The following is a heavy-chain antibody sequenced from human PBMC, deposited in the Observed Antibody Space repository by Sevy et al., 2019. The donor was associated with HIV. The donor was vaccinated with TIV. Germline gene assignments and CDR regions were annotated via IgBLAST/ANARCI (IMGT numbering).Heavy chain of an antibody. D-gene: IGHD3-22*01. CDR1: GYSLTGLS. Sequence: ASVKVSCKVSGYSLTGLSMHWVRQAPGKGLEWMGSFDPEDGERIYAQKLEGRVTMTEDTSADTAYMELNSLRFEDTAVYYCATTKDYYESSGCPFDYWDQGTLVTVSS. CDR2: FDPEDGER. V-gene: IGHV1-24*01. J-gene: IGHJ4*02. CDR3: ATTKDYYESSGCPFDY.